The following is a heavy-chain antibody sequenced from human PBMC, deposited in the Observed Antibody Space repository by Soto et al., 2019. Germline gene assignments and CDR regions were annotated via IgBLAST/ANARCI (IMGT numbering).Heavy chain of an antibody. V-gene: IGHV1-18*01. CDR3: ARDKEAYYGSGSYGWFDP. Sequence: QVPLVQSGAEVKKPGASVKVSCKASGYTFTSYGISWVRQAPGQGLEWMGWISAYNGNTNYAQKLQGRVTMTTDTSTSTAYMELRSLRSDDTAVYYCARDKEAYYGSGSYGWFDPWGQGTLVTVSS. D-gene: IGHD3-10*01. CDR1: GYTFTSYG. CDR2: ISAYNGNT. J-gene: IGHJ5*02.